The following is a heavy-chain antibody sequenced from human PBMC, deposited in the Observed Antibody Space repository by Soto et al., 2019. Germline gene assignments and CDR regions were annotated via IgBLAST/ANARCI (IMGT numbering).Heavy chain of an antibody. V-gene: IGHV3-23*01. CDR1: GFTFSSYA. D-gene: IGHD2-8*01. CDR3: AKVNCTNGVCYVGYHGMDV. J-gene: IGHJ6*02. CDR2: ISGSGGST. Sequence: GGSLRLSCAASGFTFSSYAMSWVRQAPGKGLEWVSAISGSGGSTYYADSVKGRFTISRDNSKNTLYLQMNSLRAEDTAVYYCAKVNCTNGVCYVGYHGMDVWGQGTTVTVSS.